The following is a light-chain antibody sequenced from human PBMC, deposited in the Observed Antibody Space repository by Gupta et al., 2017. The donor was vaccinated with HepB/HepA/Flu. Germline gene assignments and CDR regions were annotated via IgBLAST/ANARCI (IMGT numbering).Light chain of an antibody. CDR1: QSVSSGN. CDR3: QQYGASRPGS. J-gene: IGKJ2*04. Sequence: EIVLTQSPGTLSLSPGEGATLSCRASQSVSSGNLAWYQQKPGQAPRLVIYGASSRAGGTPDRFSGSGSGTDFTLTISRLEREDFGVYYCQQYGASRPGSFGQGTRLDI. V-gene: IGKV3-20*01. CDR2: GAS.